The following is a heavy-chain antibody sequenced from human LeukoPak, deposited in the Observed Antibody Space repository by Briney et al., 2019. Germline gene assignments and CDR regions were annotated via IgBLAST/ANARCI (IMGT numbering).Heavy chain of an antibody. D-gene: IGHD3-3*01. CDR3: ARGLAITIFGVVRRDNWFDP. J-gene: IGHJ5*02. Sequence: SETLSLTCAVYGGSFSGYYWSWIRQPPGKGLEWIGEINHGGSTNYNPSLKSRVTISVDTSKNQFSLKLSSVTAADTAVYYCARGLAITIFGVVRRDNWFDPWGQGTPVTVSS. CDR2: INHGGST. V-gene: IGHV4-34*01. CDR1: GGSFSGYY.